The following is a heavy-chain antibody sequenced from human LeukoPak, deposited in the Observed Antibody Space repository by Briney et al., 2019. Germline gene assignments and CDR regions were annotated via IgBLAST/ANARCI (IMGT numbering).Heavy chain of an antibody. Sequence: SETLSLICTVSGGSISTYYWSWIRQPPGKGLEWIGYVYYTGSTNYNPSLKSRVTISVDTSKNQFSLKLSSLTAADTAVYYCARDHGPFDYWGQGTLVTVSS. D-gene: IGHD5-24*01. J-gene: IGHJ4*02. V-gene: IGHV4-59*01. CDR1: GGSISTYY. CDR2: VYYTGST. CDR3: ARDHGPFDY.